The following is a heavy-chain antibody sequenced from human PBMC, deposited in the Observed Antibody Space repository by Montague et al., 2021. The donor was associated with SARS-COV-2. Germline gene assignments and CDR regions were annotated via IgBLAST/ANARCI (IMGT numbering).Heavy chain of an antibody. CDR1: GGSISSGSYY. V-gene: IGHV4-61*02. CDR2: IYTSGTT. J-gene: IGHJ4*02. CDR3: ARAHSGSWAHLDN. Sequence: TLSLTCNVSGGSISSGSYYWSWIRQPAGKGLEWLGRIYTSGTTDYSFSLKSRVTISVDTSKNQFSLKLTSVTAADTAVYYCARAHSGSWAHLDNWGQGSLVTVSS. D-gene: IGHD5-12*01.